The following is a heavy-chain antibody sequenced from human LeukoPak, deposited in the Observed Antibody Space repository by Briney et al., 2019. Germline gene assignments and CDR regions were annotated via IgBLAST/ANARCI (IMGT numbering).Heavy chain of an antibody. CDR3: VRTYYDFWTGNDD. D-gene: IGHD3/OR15-3a*01. CDR2: IFDSGNT. Sequence: SETLSLTCSVSGGSIRGDYWSWIRQPAGKGLEWIGRIFDSGNTNYNPSLKSRLTMSVDTSRNQFSLKLSSVTAADTAVYYCVRTYYDFWTGNDDWGQGTLVTVSS. CDR1: GGSIRGDY. J-gene: IGHJ4*02. V-gene: IGHV4-4*07.